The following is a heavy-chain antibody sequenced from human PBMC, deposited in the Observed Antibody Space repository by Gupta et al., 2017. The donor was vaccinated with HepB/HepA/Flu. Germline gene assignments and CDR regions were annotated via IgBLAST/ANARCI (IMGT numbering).Heavy chain of an antibody. Sequence: QVQLVESGGGVVQPGRSLRLSCAAAGSPFGSYAMHWVRQAPGKGLEWVAVISYDGSEIYYADSVKGRFTISRDNFKNTLYLQMNSLRVEDTAVYYCARDPNHIVVLTAIDYWGQGTLVTVSS. CDR3: ARDPNHIVVLTAIDY. D-gene: IGHD2-21*02. J-gene: IGHJ4*02. CDR1: GSPFGSYA. V-gene: IGHV3-30-3*01. CDR2: ISYDGSEI.